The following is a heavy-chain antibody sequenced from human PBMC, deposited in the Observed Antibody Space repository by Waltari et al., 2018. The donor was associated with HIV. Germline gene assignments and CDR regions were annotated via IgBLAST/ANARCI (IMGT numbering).Heavy chain of an antibody. Sequence: EVPLVESGGGLVQPGGSLRLSCAASGFTFSSSWMHWVRQAPGKGLVWVSRINSEGGSTSYADSVKGRFTISRDNAKNTLYLQMNSLRVEDTAVYYCARGDGYAYPNWGQGTLVTVSS. CDR2: INSEGGST. J-gene: IGHJ4*02. CDR3: ARGDGYAYPN. D-gene: IGHD5-12*01. CDR1: GFTFSSSW. V-gene: IGHV3-74*01.